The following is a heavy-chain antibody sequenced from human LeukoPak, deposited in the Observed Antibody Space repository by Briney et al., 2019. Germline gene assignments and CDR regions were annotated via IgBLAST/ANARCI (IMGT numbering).Heavy chain of an antibody. Sequence: GASVKVSCKTSGYTLTKHPMHWVRKAPGQRLEWMGWINTDNGNTKYSEKFQGRVAITRDTSASTAYMELNSLTSGDTALYYCAPLIGAYFDYWGQGTLVTVSS. J-gene: IGHJ4*02. CDR2: INTDNGNT. V-gene: IGHV1-3*04. CDR3: APLIGAYFDY. D-gene: IGHD3-10*01. CDR1: GYTLTKHP.